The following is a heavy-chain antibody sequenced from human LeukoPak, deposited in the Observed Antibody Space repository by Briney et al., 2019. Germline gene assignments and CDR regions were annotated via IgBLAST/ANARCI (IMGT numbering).Heavy chain of an antibody. CDR2: IYYSGST. CDR1: GGSISSYY. Sequence: SETLSLTCTVSGGSISSYYWSWIRQPPGKGLEWIGYIYYSGSTNYNPSLKNRVTISVDTSKNQFSLKLSSVTAADTAVYYCAGGFSELLFDYWGQGTLVTVSS. V-gene: IGHV4-59*01. CDR3: AGGFSELLFDY. J-gene: IGHJ4*02. D-gene: IGHD1-26*01.